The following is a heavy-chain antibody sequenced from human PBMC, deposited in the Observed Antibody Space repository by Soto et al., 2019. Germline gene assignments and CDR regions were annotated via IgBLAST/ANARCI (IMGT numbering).Heavy chain of an antibody. J-gene: IGHJ3*02. CDR1: NGSLNGYY. V-gene: IGHV4-34*01. CDR2: ISQSGFT. CDR3: ARRLRASPAFDI. Sequence: QVQLQQWGAGPLKPSETLSLTCGVYNGSLNGYYWGWIRQPPGKGLQWVGEISQSGFTNDNPSLKSRLTMSVDTSRSQFTLSLSSVTAADTAIYYCARRLRASPAFDIWGQGTVVTVSS. D-gene: IGHD6-19*01.